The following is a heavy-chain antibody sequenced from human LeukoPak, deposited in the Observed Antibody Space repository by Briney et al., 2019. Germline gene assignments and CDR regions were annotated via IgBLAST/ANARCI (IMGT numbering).Heavy chain of an antibody. CDR1: GFSVGDYA. V-gene: IGHV3-49*04. CDR2: IRSKVYGGTT. CDR3: TRDDYGDYVVHFDY. Sequence: GGSLRLSCTASGFSVGDYAMSWVRLAPGKGLEWVGFIRSKVYGGTTEYAASVKGRFTISRDDSKSIAYLQMNSLKIEDTAMYYCTRDDYGDYVVHFDYWGQGTLVTVSS. D-gene: IGHD4-17*01. J-gene: IGHJ4*02.